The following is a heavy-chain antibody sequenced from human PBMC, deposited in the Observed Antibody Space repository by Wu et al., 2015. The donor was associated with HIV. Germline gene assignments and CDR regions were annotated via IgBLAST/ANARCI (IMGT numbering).Heavy chain of an antibody. V-gene: IGHV1-69*01. CDR2: IISIFETT. CDR3: ARATRTASGTGAFDI. CDR1: GYTFVNYF. Sequence: QVHLVQSGAVMKKPGSSLRISCEASGYTFVNYFIHWIRHVPGKGLEWMGGIISIFETTNYAQKFQDRVTITADESTSTAYMELSSLRYEDTAVYYCARATRTASGTGAFDIWGQGTMVAVSS. J-gene: IGHJ3*02. D-gene: IGHD6-6*01.